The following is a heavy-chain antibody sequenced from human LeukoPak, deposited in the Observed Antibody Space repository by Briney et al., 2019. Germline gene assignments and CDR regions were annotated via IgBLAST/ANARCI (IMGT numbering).Heavy chain of an antibody. CDR1: GFTFSSYA. Sequence: GGSLRLSCAASGFTFSSYAMSWVRQAPGKGLEWVANIRQDGSEKYYVDSVKGRFTISRDNAKNSLYLQMNSLRVEDTAVYYCARQEWWGQGTLVTVSS. D-gene: IGHD3-3*01. V-gene: IGHV3-7*01. CDR3: ARQEW. J-gene: IGHJ4*02. CDR2: IRQDGSEK.